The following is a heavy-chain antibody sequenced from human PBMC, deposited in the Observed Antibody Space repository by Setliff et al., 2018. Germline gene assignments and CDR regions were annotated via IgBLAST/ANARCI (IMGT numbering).Heavy chain of an antibody. J-gene: IGHJ5*02. V-gene: IGHV4-4*07. CDR3: ARSYYNFWSGYYWVNWFDP. Sequence: LSLTCTVSGGSISSYYWSWIRQPAGKGLEWIGRIYTSGSTNYNPSLKSRVTMSVDTSKNQFSLKLSSVTAADTAVYYCARSYYNFWSGYYWVNWFDPWGQGTLVTVSS. CDR2: IYTSGST. CDR1: GGSISSYY. D-gene: IGHD3-3*01.